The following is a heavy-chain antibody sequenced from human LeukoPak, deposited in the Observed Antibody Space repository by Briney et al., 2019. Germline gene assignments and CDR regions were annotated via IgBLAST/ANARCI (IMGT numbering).Heavy chain of an antibody. CDR2: ISSSSSYI. J-gene: IGHJ5*02. CDR3: ARRDSSSSGYNWFDP. V-gene: IGHV3-21*01. CDR1: GFTFSSYS. Sequence: PGGSLRLSCAASGFTFSSYSMNWVRQAPGKGLEWVSSISSSSSYIYYADSVKGRFTISRDNAKNSLYLQMNSLRAEDTAVYYCARRDSSSSGYNWFDPWGQGTLATVSS. D-gene: IGHD6-6*01.